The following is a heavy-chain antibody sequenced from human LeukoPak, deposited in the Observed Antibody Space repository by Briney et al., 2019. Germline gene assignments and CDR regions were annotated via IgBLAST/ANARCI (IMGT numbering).Heavy chain of an antibody. Sequence: SQTLSLTCAISGDSVSSNSVTWNWIRQSPSRGLAWLDRTYYRSTWYNDYAVSVRGRITVNPDTSKNQFSLHLNSVTPEDTAVYYCARRLTQYDCFDPWGQGILVTVSS. V-gene: IGHV6-1*01. J-gene: IGHJ5*02. CDR1: GDSVSSNSVT. CDR3: ARRLTQYDCFDP. D-gene: IGHD2-2*01. CDR2: TYYRSTWYN.